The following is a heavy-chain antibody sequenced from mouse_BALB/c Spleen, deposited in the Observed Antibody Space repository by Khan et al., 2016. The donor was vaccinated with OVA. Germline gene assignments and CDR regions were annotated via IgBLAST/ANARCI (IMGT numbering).Heavy chain of an antibody. CDR1: GFSLTSYG. D-gene: IGHD1-3*01. CDR3: ARLEDI. V-gene: IGHV2-9*02. Sequence: VELVESGPGLVAPSQSLSITCTVSGFSLTSYGVHWVRQPPGKGLEWLGVIWAGGSTNYNSALMSRLSISKDNSKSQVFLKMNRLQTGAKAMYNCARLEDIWGQGTTLTVSS. J-gene: IGHJ2*01. CDR2: IWAGGST.